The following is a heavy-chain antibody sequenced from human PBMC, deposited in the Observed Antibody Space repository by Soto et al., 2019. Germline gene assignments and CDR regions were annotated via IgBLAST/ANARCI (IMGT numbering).Heavy chain of an antibody. V-gene: IGHV3-9*01. CDR1: GFTFDDYV. J-gene: IGHJ4*02. Sequence: EVQLVESGGGLVQPGRSLRLSCAASGFTFDDYVMHWVRQAPGKGLEWVSGISWNSDYIGYADSVKGRFTISRDNARNSLYLQMNSLRAEDTALYYCAKDIGVTGTMGALDYWGQGTLVTVSS. D-gene: IGHD1-7*01. CDR3: AKDIGVTGTMGALDY. CDR2: ISWNSDYI.